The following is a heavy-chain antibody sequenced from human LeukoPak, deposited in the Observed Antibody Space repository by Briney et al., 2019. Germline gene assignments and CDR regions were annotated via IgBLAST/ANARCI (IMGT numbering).Heavy chain of an antibody. V-gene: IGHV4-39*01. D-gene: IGHD3-16*01. Sequence: SETLSLTCTVSSGSIISSSYYWGWIRQPPGKGLEYIASMYYTGSTYYNPSLKSRVTMSVDTSKNQFSLKLSSVTAADTAVYYCARRSGLVGDPARFDFWGQGALATVSS. CDR3: ARRSGLVGDPARFDF. J-gene: IGHJ4*02. CDR1: SGSIISSSYY. CDR2: MYYTGST.